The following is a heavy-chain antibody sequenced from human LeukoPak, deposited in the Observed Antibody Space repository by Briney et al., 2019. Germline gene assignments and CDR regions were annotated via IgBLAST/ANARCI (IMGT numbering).Heavy chain of an antibody. CDR2: ISTSGLTI. V-gene: IGHV3-48*03. J-gene: IGHJ3*02. CDR1: GFTFSSYA. D-gene: IGHD2-15*01. Sequence: PGGSLRLSCAASGFTFSSYAMNWVRQTPRKGLEWVSYISTSGLTIYYADSVKGRFTISRDNAKNSLYLQMNNLRAEDTAIYYCARAGCSGGSCYKTTFDIWGQGTMVTVSS. CDR3: ARAGCSGGSCYKTTFDI.